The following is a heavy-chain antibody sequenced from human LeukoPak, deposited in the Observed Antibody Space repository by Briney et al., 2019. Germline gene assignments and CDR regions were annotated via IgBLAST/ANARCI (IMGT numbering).Heavy chain of an antibody. CDR2: ITDSGGDT. Sequence: GGSLRLSCAASGFTFSNYAMSWVRQAPGKGLEWFSAITDSGGDTYYADSVKGRFTISRDNSKNTLDLQMSSLRAEDTAVYYCAKDRNYYGSGSYLYYFDYWGQGTLVTVSS. D-gene: IGHD3-10*01. CDR3: AKDRNYYGSGSYLYYFDY. CDR1: GFTFSNYA. J-gene: IGHJ4*02. V-gene: IGHV3-23*01.